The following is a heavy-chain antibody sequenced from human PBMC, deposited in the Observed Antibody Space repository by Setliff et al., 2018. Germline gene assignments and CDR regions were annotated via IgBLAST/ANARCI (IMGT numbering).Heavy chain of an antibody. J-gene: IGHJ6*03. D-gene: IGHD2-15*01. V-gene: IGHV3-23*01. Sequence: GGSLRLSCAASGFSINVYSMTWVRQAPGKGLECVSGMYGVGATFYADSVKGRFTISRDNSKNTLYLQMNSLRAEDTAVYFCAKESGAHYFYYYYMDVWGKGTTVTVSS. CDR3: AKESGAHYFYYYYMDV. CDR1: GFSINVYS. CDR2: MYGVGAT.